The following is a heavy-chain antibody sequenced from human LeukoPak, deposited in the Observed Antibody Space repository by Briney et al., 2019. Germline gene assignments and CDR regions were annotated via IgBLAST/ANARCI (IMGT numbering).Heavy chain of an antibody. CDR3: AKRGLGLGWNFDL. CDR1: GFTFSSYD. J-gene: IGHJ2*01. CDR2: ISASGGST. D-gene: IGHD1-26*01. Sequence: GGSLRLSCAASGFTFSSYDMSWVRQAPGKGLEWVSAISASGGSTYYADSMKGRFTISRDNSKNTLYLQMNSLRADDTAVYYFAKRGLGLGWNFDLWAVAPWSLSPQ. V-gene: IGHV3-23*01.